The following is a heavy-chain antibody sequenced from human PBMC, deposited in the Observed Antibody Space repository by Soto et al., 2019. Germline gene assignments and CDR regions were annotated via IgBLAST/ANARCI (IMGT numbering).Heavy chain of an antibody. V-gene: IGHV4-34*01. CDR3: ARGSPPGYLPELIAARPYYYYYYGMDV. J-gene: IGHJ6*01. Sequence: SETLSLTCAVYGGSFSGYYWSWIRQPPGKGLEWIGEINHSGSTNYNPSLKSRVTISVDTSKNQFSLKLSSVTAADTAVYYCARGSPPGYLPELIAARPYYYYYYGMDVWGQGTTVTVSS. D-gene: IGHD6-6*01. CDR2: INHSGST. CDR1: GGSFSGYY.